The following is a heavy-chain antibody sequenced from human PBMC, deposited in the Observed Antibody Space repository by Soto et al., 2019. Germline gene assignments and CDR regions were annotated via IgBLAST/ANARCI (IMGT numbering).Heavy chain of an antibody. Sequence: QITLKESGPTLVKPTQTLTLTCTFSGFSLSTSGVGVGWIRQPPGKAMEWLALIYLDDDKRYSPSLKSRLTITKDTSKNQVVLTMTNMDPVDTATYYCAHAPSNCISTSCFSFDPWGQGTLVTVSS. J-gene: IGHJ5*02. CDR1: GFSLSTSGVG. CDR3: AHAPSNCISTSCFSFDP. CDR2: IYLDDDK. D-gene: IGHD2-2*01. V-gene: IGHV2-5*02.